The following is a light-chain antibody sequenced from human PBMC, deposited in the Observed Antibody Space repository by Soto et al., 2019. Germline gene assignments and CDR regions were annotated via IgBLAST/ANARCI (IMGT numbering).Light chain of an antibody. J-gene: IGLJ1*01. CDR3: CADAGRSTYV. Sequence: QSALTQPASVSGSPGQSITISCTRTSSDVGSYNFASWYQQHPGEVPKVMIYEVSKRPSGVSDRFSGSKSGNTASLTISGLQAEDEADYYCCADAGRSTYVFGTGTKVTVL. CDR2: EVS. CDR1: SSDVGSYNF. V-gene: IGLV2-23*02.